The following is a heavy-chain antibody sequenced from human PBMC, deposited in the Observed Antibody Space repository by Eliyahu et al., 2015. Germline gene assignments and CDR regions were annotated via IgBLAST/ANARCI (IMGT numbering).Heavy chain of an antibody. Sequence: QVQLVXSGAEVNKPGASVXXPCKASGYIFTGYYMHWVRQAPGQGLEWMGWINPKSGVTNYAQNFQGRVTMTRDTSINTVYMELSRLKSDDTAVYYCARVGYWGQGTLVTVSS. CDR1: GYIFTGYY. J-gene: IGHJ4*02. CDR2: INPKSGVT. V-gene: IGHV1-2*02. CDR3: ARVGY.